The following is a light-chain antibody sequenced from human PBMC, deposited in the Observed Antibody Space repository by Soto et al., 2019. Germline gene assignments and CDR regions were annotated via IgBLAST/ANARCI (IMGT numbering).Light chain of an antibody. CDR3: SSYTTSSSWV. CDR2: HVS. J-gene: IGLJ1*01. V-gene: IGLV2-14*03. Sequence: QSALTQPASVSGSPGQSLTISCTGTSSDVGAYDFVSWYQQHPGKGPKLMIYHVSDRPSGVSNRFSGSKSGNTASLTISGLQAEDETDYYCSSYTTSSSWVFGTGTQLTVL. CDR1: SSDVGAYDF.